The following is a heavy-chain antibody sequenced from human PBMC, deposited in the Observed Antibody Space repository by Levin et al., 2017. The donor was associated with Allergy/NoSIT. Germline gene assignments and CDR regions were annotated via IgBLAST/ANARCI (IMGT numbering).Heavy chain of an antibody. J-gene: IGHJ5*02. CDR3: ARTKYYDFWSGNNWFDP. CDR2: IYPGDSDT. D-gene: IGHD3-3*01. Sequence: PGGSLRLSCKGSGYSFANYWIAWVRQMSGRRLEWMGIIYPGDSDTRYSPSFQGQVTISADKSISTAYLQWSSLKASDSAMYYCARTKYYDFWSGNNWFDPWGQGTLVTVSS. CDR1: GYSFANYW. V-gene: IGHV5-51*01.